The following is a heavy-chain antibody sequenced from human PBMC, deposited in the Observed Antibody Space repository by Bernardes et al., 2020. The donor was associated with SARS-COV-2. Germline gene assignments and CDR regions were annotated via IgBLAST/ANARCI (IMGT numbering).Heavy chain of an antibody. V-gene: IGHV3-7*03. CDR1: GFMFSNYW. J-gene: IGHJ6*02. CDR3: ARGSDVVVSRGKKNHDYYYGLDV. D-gene: IGHD2-2*01. CDR2: IREDGGDK. Sequence: GGSLRLSCAGSGFMFSNYWMTWVRRAPGKGLEWVANIREDGGDKLYVDSVKGRFTVSRDNAENLLFLQMGSLRAEDTAVYYCARGSDVVVSRGKKNHDYYYGLDVWGQGTTVTVTS.